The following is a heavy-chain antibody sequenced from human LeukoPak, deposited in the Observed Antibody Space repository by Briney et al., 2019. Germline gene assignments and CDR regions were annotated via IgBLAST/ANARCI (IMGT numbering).Heavy chain of an antibody. CDR1: GGSISPISSSTYY. D-gene: IGHD6-25*01. CDR2: LFYGENT. J-gene: IGHJ4*02. CDR3: ARQLPTAAADTRGYFDY. Sequence: SETLSLTCTVSGGSISPISSSTYYWGWIRQAPGKGLEWIGSLFYGENTHYNPFLKSRATLSVDASNNQFSLKLTSVTAADGAVYFCARQLPTAAADTRGYFDYWGQGTVVTVSS. V-gene: IGHV4-39*01.